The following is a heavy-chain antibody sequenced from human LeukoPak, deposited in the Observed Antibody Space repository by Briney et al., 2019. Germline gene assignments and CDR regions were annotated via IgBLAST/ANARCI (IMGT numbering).Heavy chain of an antibody. CDR3: AKAPWTDY. D-gene: IGHD3/OR15-3a*01. CDR2: IYSGGST. J-gene: IGHJ4*02. V-gene: IGHV3-66*01. Sequence: GGSLRLSCAASGFTVSSNYMSWVRQAPGKGLEWVSIIYSGGSTYYADSVKGRFTISRDNSKNTLYLQMNSPRAEDTAVYYCAKAPWTDYWGQGTLVTVSS. CDR1: GFTVSSNY.